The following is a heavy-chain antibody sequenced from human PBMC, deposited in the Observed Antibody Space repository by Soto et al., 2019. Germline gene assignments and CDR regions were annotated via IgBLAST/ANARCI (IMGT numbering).Heavy chain of an antibody. Sequence: QVQLVESGGGLVKPGGSLRLSCAASGFTFSDYYMSWIRQAPGKGLEWVSYISSSSSYTNYADSVKGRFTISRDNAKNSLYLQMNSLRGEDTAVYYCARGSAAAGRDDAFDIWGQGTMVTVSS. CDR2: ISSSSSYT. CDR3: ARGSAAAGRDDAFDI. D-gene: IGHD6-13*01. J-gene: IGHJ3*02. V-gene: IGHV3-11*06. CDR1: GFTFSDYY.